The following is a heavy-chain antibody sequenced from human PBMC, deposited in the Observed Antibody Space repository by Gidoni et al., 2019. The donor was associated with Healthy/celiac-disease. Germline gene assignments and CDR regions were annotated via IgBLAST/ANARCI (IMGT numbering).Heavy chain of an antibody. CDR2: ISYDGSNK. CDR3: ARGSIAARPGYYYYYGMDV. CDR1: GFTFSSYA. D-gene: IGHD6-6*01. Sequence: QVQLVESGGGVVQPGRSLRLSCAASGFTFSSYAMHWVRQVPGKGLEWVAVISYDGSNKYYADSVMGRFTISRDKSKNSLYLQMNSLRAEDTAVYYCARGSIAARPGYYYYYGMDVWGQGTTVTVSS. V-gene: IGHV3-30-3*01. J-gene: IGHJ6*02.